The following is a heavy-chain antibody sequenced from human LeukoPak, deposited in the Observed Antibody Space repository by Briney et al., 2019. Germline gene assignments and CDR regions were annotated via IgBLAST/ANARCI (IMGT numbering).Heavy chain of an antibody. CDR3: ARDGSSSWYGGWFDP. D-gene: IGHD6-13*01. Sequence: GGSLRLSCAASGFTFDDYGMSWVRHAPGKGLEWVSGINWNGGSTGYADSVKGRFTISRDNAKNSLYLQMNSLRAEDTALYYCARDGSSSWYGGWFDPWGQGTLVTVSS. V-gene: IGHV3-20*04. J-gene: IGHJ5*02. CDR2: INWNGGST. CDR1: GFTFDDYG.